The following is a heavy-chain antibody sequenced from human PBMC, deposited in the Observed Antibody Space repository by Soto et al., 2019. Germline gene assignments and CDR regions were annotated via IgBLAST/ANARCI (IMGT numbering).Heavy chain of an antibody. CDR3: APQGYYDSSGYYYGSRNDYYVMDV. J-gene: IGHJ6*02. CDR2: IKQDGNER. Sequence: EVQLVESGGGLVQPGGSLRLSCAASGFTFSSYWMSWVRQAPGKGLEWVANIKQDGNERYYVDSVKGRFTISRDNAKNSLYLQMNSLRAEDTAVYYCAPQGYYDSSGYYYGSRNDYYVMDVWGQGTTVTVSS. V-gene: IGHV3-7*05. D-gene: IGHD3-22*01. CDR1: GFTFSSYW.